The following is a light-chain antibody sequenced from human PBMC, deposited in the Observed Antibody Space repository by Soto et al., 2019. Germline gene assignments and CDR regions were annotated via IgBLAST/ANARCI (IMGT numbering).Light chain of an antibody. CDR3: QKYNSAPQT. V-gene: IGKV1-27*01. Sequence: DIQMTQSPSSLSASVGDRVTITCQASQDISNYLNWYQQKPGKVPKLLIYAASTLQSGVPSRFSGSGSGTDFTLTISSLQPEDVATYYCQKYNSAPQTFGQGTKVDIK. CDR1: QDISNY. CDR2: AAS. J-gene: IGKJ1*01.